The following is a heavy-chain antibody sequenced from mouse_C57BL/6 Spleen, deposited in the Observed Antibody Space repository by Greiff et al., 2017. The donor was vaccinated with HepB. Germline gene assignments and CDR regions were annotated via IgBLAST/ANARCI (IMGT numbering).Heavy chain of an antibody. CDR2: IYPGSGST. CDR3: ARGYYGSRRPSYWYFDV. J-gene: IGHJ1*03. Sequence: QVQLQQPGAELVKPGASVKMSCKASGYTFTSYWITWVKQRPGQGLEWIGDIYPGSGSTNYNEKFKSKATLTVDTSSSTAYMQLSSLTSEDSAVYYCARGYYGSRRPSYWYFDVWGTGTTVTVSS. CDR1: GYTFTSYW. D-gene: IGHD1-1*01. V-gene: IGHV1-55*01.